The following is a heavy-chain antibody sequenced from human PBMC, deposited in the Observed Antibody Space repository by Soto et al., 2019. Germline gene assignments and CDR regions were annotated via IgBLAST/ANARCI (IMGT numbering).Heavy chain of an antibody. Sequence: QGQLQESGPGLVKPSETLSLTCSVSGGSISSDYWSWFRQPPGKRLEYIGFIYNGGSPNYNPSLGSRVTISADRSKNYFSMKVSSVTAADTAVYYCSRGERFPGRFGMNVWGRGTIVTLS. V-gene: IGHV4-59*01. J-gene: IGHJ6*01. D-gene: IGHD1-26*01. CDR1: GGSISSDY. CDR3: SRGERFPGRFGMNV. CDR2: IYNGGSP.